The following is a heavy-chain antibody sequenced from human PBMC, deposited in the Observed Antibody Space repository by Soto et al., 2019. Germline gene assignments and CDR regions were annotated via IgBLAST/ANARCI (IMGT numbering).Heavy chain of an antibody. V-gene: IGHV4-39*01. D-gene: IGHD6-6*01. CDR2: IYYSGST. J-gene: IGHJ5*02. Sequence: SETLSLTCTVSGGSISSSSYYWGWIRQPPGKGLEWIGSIYYSGSTYYNPSLKSRVTISVDTSKNQFSLKLSSVTAADTAVYYCARLGAARRSWFDPWGQGTLVTVSS. CDR3: ARLGAARRSWFDP. CDR1: GGSISSSSYY.